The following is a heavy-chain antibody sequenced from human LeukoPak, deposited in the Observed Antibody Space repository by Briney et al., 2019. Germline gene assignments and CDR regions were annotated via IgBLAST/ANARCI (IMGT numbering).Heavy chain of an antibody. Sequence: SETLSLTCAVYGGSFSGYYWSWIRQPPGKGLEWIGEINHSGSTNYNPSLKSRVTISVDTSKNQFSLKLSSVTAADTAVYYCARRRTYYYDSSGYSSWFDPWGQGTLVTVSS. J-gene: IGHJ5*02. CDR1: GGSFSGYY. D-gene: IGHD3-22*01. CDR2: INHSGST. CDR3: ARRRTYYYDSSGYSSWFDP. V-gene: IGHV4-34*01.